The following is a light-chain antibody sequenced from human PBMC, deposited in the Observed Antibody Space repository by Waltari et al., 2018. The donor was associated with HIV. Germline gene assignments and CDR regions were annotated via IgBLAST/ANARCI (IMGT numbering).Light chain of an antibody. Sequence: ETVLTQSPGTLSLSQGESATLSCRASQTVSSNYLAWYQQKPGQAPRLLIYAASSRATGTPDRFSGSGSGTDFTLTISRLEPEDFAVYYCEERAGSSITFGGGTKVEIK. CDR3: EERAGSSIT. CDR1: QTVSSNY. V-gene: IGKV3-20*01. CDR2: AAS. J-gene: IGKJ4*01.